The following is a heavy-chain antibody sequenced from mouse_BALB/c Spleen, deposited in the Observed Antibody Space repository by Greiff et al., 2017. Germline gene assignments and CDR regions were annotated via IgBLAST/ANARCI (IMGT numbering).Heavy chain of an antibody. D-gene: IGHD2-4*01. CDR1: GFTFSDYY. Sequence: EVKVVESGGGLVKPGGSLKLSCAASGFTFSDYYMYWVRQTPEKRLEWVATISDGGSYTYYPDSVKGRFTISRDNAKNNLYLQMSSLKSEDTAMYYCARDKHYDYGEGFAYWGQGTLVTVSA. CDR3: ARDKHYDYGEGFAY. V-gene: IGHV5-4*02. J-gene: IGHJ3*01. CDR2: ISDGGSYT.